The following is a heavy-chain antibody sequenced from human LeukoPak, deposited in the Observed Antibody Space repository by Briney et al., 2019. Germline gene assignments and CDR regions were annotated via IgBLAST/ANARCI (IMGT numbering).Heavy chain of an antibody. CDR3: AKEGAYAALNA. V-gene: IGHV3-30-3*01. J-gene: IGHJ5*02. CDR1: GFTFSSYA. D-gene: IGHD1-26*01. CDR2: ISYDGSNK. Sequence: GRSLRLSCAASGFTFSSYAMHWVRQAPGKGLEWVAVISYDGSNKYYADSVKGRFTISRDNSKNTLYLQMNSLRAEDTAVYYCAKEGAYAALNAWGQGTLVSVSS.